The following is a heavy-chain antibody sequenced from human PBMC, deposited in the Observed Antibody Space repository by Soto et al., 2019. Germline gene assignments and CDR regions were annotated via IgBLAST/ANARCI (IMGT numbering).Heavy chain of an antibody. CDR3: AKDAYVVPAASSPLGY. J-gene: IGHJ4*02. D-gene: IGHD2-2*01. V-gene: IGHV3-30*18. Sequence: QVQLVESGGGVVQPGRSLRLSCAASGFTFSSYGMHWVRQAPGKGLEWVAVISYDGSNKYYADSVKGRFTISRDNSKNTLYLQMNSLRAEDTAVYYCAKDAYVVPAASSPLGYWGQGTLVTVSS. CDR1: GFTFSSYG. CDR2: ISYDGSNK.